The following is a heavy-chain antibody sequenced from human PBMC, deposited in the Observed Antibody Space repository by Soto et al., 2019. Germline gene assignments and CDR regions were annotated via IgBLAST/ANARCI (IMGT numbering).Heavy chain of an antibody. J-gene: IGHJ3*02. CDR1: GGSISSYY. CDR3: VRDLRIDAFDI. CDR2: IYYSGST. Sequence: QVQLQESGPGLVKPSETLSLTCTVSGGSISSYYWSWIRQPPGKGLEWIGYIYYSGSTNYNPSLKSRVTISVDTSKNQFSLKLSSVTAADTAVYYCVRDLRIDAFDIWGQGTMVTVSS. V-gene: IGHV4-59*01.